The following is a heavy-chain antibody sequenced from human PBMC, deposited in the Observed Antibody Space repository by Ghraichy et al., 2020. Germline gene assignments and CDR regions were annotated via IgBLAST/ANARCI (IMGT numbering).Heavy chain of an antibody. J-gene: IGHJ6*03. Sequence: GGSLRLSCEASAFTLSSYAMHWVRQALGKGLEYVSGISSNGGRTYYADSVKGRFTISRDNSKNTLYLQMGSLRAEDMAVYYCARAWGGDNPAQWYYYYMDVWGKGTTVTVSS. V-gene: IGHV3-64*02. CDR1: AFTLSSYA. D-gene: IGHD1-14*01. CDR2: ISSNGGRT. CDR3: ARAWGGDNPAQWYYYYMDV.